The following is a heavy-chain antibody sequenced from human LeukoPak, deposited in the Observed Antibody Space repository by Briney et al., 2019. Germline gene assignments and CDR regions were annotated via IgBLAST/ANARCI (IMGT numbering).Heavy chain of an antibody. D-gene: IGHD1-26*01. V-gene: IGHV3-21*01. CDR3: ARDPYSGTYYQYYYYYMDV. Sequence: GGSLRLSCAASGFTFSAYNMNWVRQTPGKGLEWVSSITSSSSYIYYADSVKGRFTISRDNAKNSLYLQMNSLRGEDTAIYYCARDPYSGTYYQYYYYYMDVWGKGTTVTVSS. J-gene: IGHJ6*03. CDR2: ITSSSSYI. CDR1: GFTFSAYN.